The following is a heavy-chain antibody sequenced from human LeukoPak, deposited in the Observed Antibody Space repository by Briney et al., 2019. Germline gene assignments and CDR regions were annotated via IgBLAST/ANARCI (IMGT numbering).Heavy chain of an antibody. CDR1: GFTFTSSA. V-gene: IGHV1-58*02. CDR3: AADSSGWYGPFDY. Sequence: SVKVSCKASGFTFTSSAMQWVRQARGQRLEWIGWIVVGSGNTNYAQKFQERVTITRDMSTSTAYMELSSLRSEDAPVYYCAADSSGWYGPFDYWGQGALLTVSS. J-gene: IGHJ4*02. CDR2: IVVGSGNT. D-gene: IGHD6-19*01.